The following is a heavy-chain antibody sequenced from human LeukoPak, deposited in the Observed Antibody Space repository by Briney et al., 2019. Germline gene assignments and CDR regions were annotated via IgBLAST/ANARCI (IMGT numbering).Heavy chain of an antibody. CDR1: GGSISSSSYY. Sequence: SETLSLTCTVSGGSISSSSYYWSWIRQPAGKGLEWIGSIYYSGSTYYNPSLKSRVTISVDTSKNQFSLKLSSVTAADTAVYYCARERLAVAGLDYWGQGTLVTVSS. CDR2: IYYSGST. CDR3: ARERLAVAGLDY. V-gene: IGHV4-39*07. J-gene: IGHJ4*02. D-gene: IGHD6-19*01.